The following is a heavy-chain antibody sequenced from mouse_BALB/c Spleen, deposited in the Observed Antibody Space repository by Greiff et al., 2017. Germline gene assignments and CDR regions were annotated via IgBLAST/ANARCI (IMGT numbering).Heavy chain of an antibody. V-gene: IGHV5-17*02. J-gene: IGHJ4*01. D-gene: IGHD2-1*01. CDR3: ARRVCGNYVDYAMDY. Sequence: EVHLVESGAGLVQPGGSRKLSCAASGFTFSSFGMHWVRQAPEKGLEWVAYISSGSSTIYYADKVKGRFTISRDNPKTTLFLQMTSLRSEDTAMYYCARRVCGNYVDYAMDYWGQGTSVTVSS. CDR1: GFTFSSFG. CDR2: ISSGSSTI.